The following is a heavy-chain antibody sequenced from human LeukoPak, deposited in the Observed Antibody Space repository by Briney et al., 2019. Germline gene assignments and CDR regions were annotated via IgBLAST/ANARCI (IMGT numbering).Heavy chain of an antibody. CDR3: AKDESSGWSFGAFDI. CDR2: ISYDGSNK. J-gene: IGHJ3*02. CDR1: GFTFSSYG. D-gene: IGHD6-19*01. Sequence: GGSLRLSCAASGFTFSSYGMHWVRQAPGKGLEWVAVISYDGSNKYYADSVKGRFTISRDNSKNTLYLQMNSLRAEDTAVYYCAKDESSGWSFGAFDIWGQGTMVTVSS. V-gene: IGHV3-30*18.